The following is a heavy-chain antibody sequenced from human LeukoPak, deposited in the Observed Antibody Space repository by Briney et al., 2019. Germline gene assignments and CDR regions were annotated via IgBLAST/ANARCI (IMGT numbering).Heavy chain of an antibody. CDR1: GYSISSNYY. V-gene: IGHV4-38-2*02. CDR3: ARALEGTTGRFDY. CDR2: IYHSGSI. Sequence: SETLSLTCTVSGYSISSNYYWGWIRQPPGEGLEWIGNIYHSGSISYNPSLKSRVTISVDTPKNQFSLKLTSVTAADTAVYYCARALEGTTGRFDYWGQGTLVTVSS. D-gene: IGHD1-7*01. J-gene: IGHJ4*02.